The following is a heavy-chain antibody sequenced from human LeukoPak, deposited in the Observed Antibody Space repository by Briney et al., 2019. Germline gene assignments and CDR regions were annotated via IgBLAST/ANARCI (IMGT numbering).Heavy chain of an antibody. CDR1: GGSISSYY. J-gene: IGHJ4*02. CDR2: IYYSGST. Sequence: PSETLSLTCTVSGGSISSYYWSWIRQPPGKGLEWIGYIYYSGSTNYNPSLKSRVTISVDTSKNQFSLKLSSVTAADTAVYYCARQSSGWIEYWGQGTLVTVSS. V-gene: IGHV4-59*08. D-gene: IGHD6-19*01. CDR3: ARQSSGWIEY.